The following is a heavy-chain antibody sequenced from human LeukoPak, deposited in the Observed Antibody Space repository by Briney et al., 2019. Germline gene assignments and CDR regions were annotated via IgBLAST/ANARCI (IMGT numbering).Heavy chain of an antibody. J-gene: IGHJ4*02. Sequence: SETLSLTCAVYGGSFSGYYWSWIRQPPGKGLEWIGYIYYSGSTNYNPSLKSRVTISVDTSKNQFSLKLSSVTAADTAVYYCARDRADGYNDYWGQGTLVTVSS. V-gene: IGHV4-59*01. CDR3: ARDRADGYNDY. D-gene: IGHD5-24*01. CDR2: IYYSGST. CDR1: GGSFSGYY.